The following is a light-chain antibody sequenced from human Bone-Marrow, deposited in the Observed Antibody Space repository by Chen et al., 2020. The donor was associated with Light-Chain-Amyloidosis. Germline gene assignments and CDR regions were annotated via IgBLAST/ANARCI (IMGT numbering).Light chain of an antibody. CDR3: QQYGTSPLT. J-gene: IGKJ4*01. CDR1: QTISSNY. Sequence: EFVLTQSPGPLSLSPGEGANLSCRASQTISSNYLTWYQQKFGQAPRLLIYGSSSRATGIPDRFTGSGSGTDFTLTINRLEPEDFAMYYCQQYGTSPLTFGGGTKVEIK. V-gene: IGKV3-20*01. CDR2: GSS.